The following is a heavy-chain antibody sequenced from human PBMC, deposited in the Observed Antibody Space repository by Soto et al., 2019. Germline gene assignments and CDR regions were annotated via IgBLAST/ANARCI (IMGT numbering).Heavy chain of an antibody. Sequence: SETLSLTCTVSGDSISSYYWSWVRQPPGQGLEWIGYIYSSGSTNYNPSFKSRVTISVDTSKNQFSLRLTSVTAADTAVYYCARSHHFHASFYYYMDVWGKGTTVTVSS. CDR3: ARSHHFHASFYYYMDV. CDR2: IYSSGST. V-gene: IGHV4-59*13. J-gene: IGHJ6*03. CDR1: GDSISSYY. D-gene: IGHD2-2*01.